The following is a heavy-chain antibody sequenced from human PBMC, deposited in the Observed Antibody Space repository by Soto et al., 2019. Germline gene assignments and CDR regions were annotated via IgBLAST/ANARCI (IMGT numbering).Heavy chain of an antibody. Sequence: GGSLRLSCAASGFTFSSFAMSWVRQAPGKGLEWVSTISGSVGSTYYADSVKGRFTISRDNSKSTLYLQMNSLESEDTAVYYCSRDDSDWFFNWGRGNLVTVSS. CDR2: ISGSVGST. V-gene: IGHV3-23*01. CDR3: SRDDSDWFFN. CDR1: GFTFSSFA. D-gene: IGHD3-9*01. J-gene: IGHJ4*02.